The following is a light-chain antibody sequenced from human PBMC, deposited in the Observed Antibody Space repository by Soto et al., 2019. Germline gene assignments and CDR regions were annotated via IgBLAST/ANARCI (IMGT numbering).Light chain of an antibody. V-gene: IGKV1-39*01. Sequence: DIQMTQSPSSLSVSVGDRVTITCRASQNIGTSLNWYQMKLGRAPTLLIYSASTLQSGAPSRFSGGGSGTDFTLTINSLQPEDFATYSCQQTYHAPYTFGQGTTLEIK. J-gene: IGKJ2*01. CDR1: QNIGTS. CDR2: SAS. CDR3: QQTYHAPYT.